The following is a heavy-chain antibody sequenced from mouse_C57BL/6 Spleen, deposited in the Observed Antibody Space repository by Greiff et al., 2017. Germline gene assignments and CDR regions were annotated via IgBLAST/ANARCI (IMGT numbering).Heavy chain of an antibody. CDR1: GFTFSSYG. CDR2: ISSGGSYT. D-gene: IGHD3-3*01. V-gene: IGHV5-6*01. J-gene: IGHJ2*01. CDR3: AREGTHFDY. Sequence: DVQLVESGGDLVKPGGSLKLSCAASGFTFSSYGMSWVRQTPDKRLEWVATISSGGSYTYYPDSVKGRFTISRDNAKNTLYLQMSSLKSEDTAMYYCAREGTHFDYWGQGTTLTVSS.